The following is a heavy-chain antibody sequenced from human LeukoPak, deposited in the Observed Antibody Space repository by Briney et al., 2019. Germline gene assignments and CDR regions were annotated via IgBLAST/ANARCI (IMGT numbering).Heavy chain of an antibody. V-gene: IGHV3-49*04. CDR2: IRSKAYGGTT. J-gene: IGHJ4*02. CDR3: TRNPWTYSGYASLSDY. D-gene: IGHD5-12*01. CDR1: GFTVSSNY. Sequence: GGSLRLSCAASGFTVSSNYMSWVRQAPGKGLEWVGFIRSKAYGGTTEYAASVKGRFTISRDDSKSIAYLQMNSLKTEDTAVYYCTRNPWTYSGYASLSDYWGQGTLVTVSS.